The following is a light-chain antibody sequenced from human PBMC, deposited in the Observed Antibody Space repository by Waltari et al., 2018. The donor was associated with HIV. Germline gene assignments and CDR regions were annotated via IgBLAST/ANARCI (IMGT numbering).Light chain of an antibody. CDR3: ATWDRSLSRVI. J-gene: IGLJ2*01. Sequence: QSVLTQPPSVSAAPRQKVTISCSRSSSNIGNNYVSWYQQLPGTAPKLLIYDNYKRPSGIPDRFSGSKSGTSASLGITGLQTGDEADYYCATWDRSLSRVIFGGGTRLTVL. V-gene: IGLV1-51*01. CDR1: SSNIGNNY. CDR2: DNY.